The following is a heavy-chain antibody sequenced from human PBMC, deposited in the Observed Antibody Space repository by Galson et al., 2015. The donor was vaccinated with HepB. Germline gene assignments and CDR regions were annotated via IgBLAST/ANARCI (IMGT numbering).Heavy chain of an antibody. D-gene: IGHD1-26*01. CDR2: INHSGST. J-gene: IGHJ4*02. CDR1: GGSFSGYY. V-gene: IGHV4-34*01. CDR3: ARVRGAGATYFFWVSYFDY. Sequence: SETLSLTCAVYGGSFSGYYWSWIRQPPGKGLEWIGEINHSGSTNYNPSLKSRVTISVDASKNQFSLKLSSVTAADTAVYYCARVRGAGATYFFWVSYFDYWGQGTLVTVSS.